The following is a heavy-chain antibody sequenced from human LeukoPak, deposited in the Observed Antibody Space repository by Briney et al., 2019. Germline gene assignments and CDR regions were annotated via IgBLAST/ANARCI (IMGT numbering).Heavy chain of an antibody. CDR3: ARRGVVIRVILVGFHKEAFYFDS. Sequence: PGGSLRLSCAGSGITLSNYGMSWVRQAPGKGLEWVAGISDSGGSTNYADSVKGRFTISRDNPKNTLYLQMNSLRAEDTAVYFCARRGVVIRVILVGFHKEAFYFDSWGQGALVTVSS. V-gene: IGHV3-23*01. J-gene: IGHJ4*02. D-gene: IGHD3-22*01. CDR1: GITLSNYG. CDR2: ISDSGGST.